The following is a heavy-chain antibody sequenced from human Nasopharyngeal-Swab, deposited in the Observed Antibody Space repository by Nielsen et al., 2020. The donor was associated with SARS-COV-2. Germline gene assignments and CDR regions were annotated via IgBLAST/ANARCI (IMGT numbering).Heavy chain of an antibody. Sequence: SETLSLTCAISGDSVSSNSAAWNWIRQSPSRGLEWLGRTYYRSKWYNDYAVSVKSRITINPDTSKNQFSLQLNSVTPEDTAVYYCARAEDTVVVPLPDVWGQGTTVTVSS. CDR1: GDSVSSNSAA. J-gene: IGHJ6*02. CDR3: ARAEDTVVVPLPDV. D-gene: IGHD2-2*01. V-gene: IGHV6-1*01. CDR2: TYYRSKWYN.